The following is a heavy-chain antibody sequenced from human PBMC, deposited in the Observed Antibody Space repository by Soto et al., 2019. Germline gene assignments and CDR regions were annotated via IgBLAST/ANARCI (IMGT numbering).Heavy chain of an antibody. CDR2: IYRSGST. CDR1: GASISSSDW. Sequence: QVQLQESGPGLVKPSGTLSLTCAVSGASISSSDWWSWVRQPPGKGLEWVGEIYRSGSTKTNPSLNSRVSLSFDKSNNMLSLRLNSVTAADTAMYYCARPVLRYGGGVDFFYGLDVWGQGTTVTVSS. V-gene: IGHV4-4*02. J-gene: IGHJ6*02. D-gene: IGHD1-20*01. CDR3: ARPVLRYGGGVDFFYGLDV.